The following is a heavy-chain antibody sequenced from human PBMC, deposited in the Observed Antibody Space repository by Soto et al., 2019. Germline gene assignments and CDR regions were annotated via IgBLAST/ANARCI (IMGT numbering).Heavy chain of an antibody. CDR2: ISYEGSNK. Sequence: GGSLRLSCVASGFTFSLYGMHWVRQAPGKGLEWVALISYEGSNKYYADSVKGRFTISRDNSKNTLFLQLNSLRAEDTAVYYCAKLRPRTIGYSIGRDYLDYWGQGALVTVSS. D-gene: IGHD5-18*01. V-gene: IGHV3-30*18. J-gene: IGHJ4*02. CDR1: GFTFSLYG. CDR3: AKLRPRTIGYSIGRDYLDY.